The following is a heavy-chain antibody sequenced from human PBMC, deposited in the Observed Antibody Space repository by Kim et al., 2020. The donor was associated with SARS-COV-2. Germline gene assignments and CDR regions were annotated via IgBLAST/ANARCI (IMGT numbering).Heavy chain of an antibody. CDR3: ASYRFDS. CDR2: SKWSN. J-gene: IGHJ4*02. V-gene: IGHV6-1*01. Sequence: SKWSNDYAISLKSRKTINPDTSKNQFSLQLNSVTPEDTAMYYCASYRFDSWGQGTLVTVSS.